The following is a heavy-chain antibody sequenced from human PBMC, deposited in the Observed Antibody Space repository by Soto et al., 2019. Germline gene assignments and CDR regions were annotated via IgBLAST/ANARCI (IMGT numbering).Heavy chain of an antibody. Sequence: EVQLEETGGGLIQPGGSLRLSCAASGFTVSSNYMSCVRQAPGKGLEWVSVIYSGGSTYYADSVKGRFTISRDNSKNTLDLQMNSLRAEDTSVYYCARVPISGSYADYWCQGTMVTVSS. CDR1: GFTVSSNY. J-gene: IGHJ4*02. D-gene: IGHD1-26*01. CDR3: ARVPISGSYADY. CDR2: IYSGGST. V-gene: IGHV3-53*02.